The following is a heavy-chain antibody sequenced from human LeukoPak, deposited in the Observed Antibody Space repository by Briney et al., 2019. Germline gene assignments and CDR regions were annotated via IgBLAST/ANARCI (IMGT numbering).Heavy chain of an antibody. Sequence: TSETLSLTCSVFGGSMNNYYWTWIRQPPGKGLEWIGYIYYSGSTNYNPSLKSRVTISLDTSKNQFSLGLSSVTAADTAVYYCARGVNYYGPFDPWGQGTLVTVSS. J-gene: IGHJ5*02. CDR1: GGSMNNYY. CDR2: IYYSGST. D-gene: IGHD3-10*01. V-gene: IGHV4-59*01. CDR3: ARGVNYYGPFDP.